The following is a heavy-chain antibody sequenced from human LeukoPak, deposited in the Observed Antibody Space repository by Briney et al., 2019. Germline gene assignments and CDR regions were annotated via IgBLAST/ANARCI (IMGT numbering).Heavy chain of an antibody. CDR1: GFTVSSNY. D-gene: IGHD3-3*01. V-gene: IGHV3-66*02. Sequence: PGGSLRLSCAASGFTVSSNYMSWVRQAPGKGLEWVSVIYSGGSTYYADSVKGRFTISGDNSKNTLYLQMNSLRAEDTAVYYCARGRTLRFLEWFVFDYWGQGTLVTVSS. J-gene: IGHJ4*02. CDR3: ARGRTLRFLEWFVFDY. CDR2: IYSGGST.